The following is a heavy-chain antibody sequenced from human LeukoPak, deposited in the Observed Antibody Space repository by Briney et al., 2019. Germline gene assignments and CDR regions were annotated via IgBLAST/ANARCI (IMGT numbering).Heavy chain of an antibody. CDR1: GFTFSSYA. V-gene: IGHV3-23*01. J-gene: IGHJ4*02. CDR2: ISGSGGST. Sequence: VGSLRLSCAASGFTFSSYAMSWVRQAPGKGLEWVSAISGSGGSTYYADSVKGRFTISRDNSKNTLYLQMNSLRAEDTAVYYCAKRPAAGPNSGYWGQRTLVTVSS. D-gene: IGHD6-13*01. CDR3: AKRPAAGPNSGY.